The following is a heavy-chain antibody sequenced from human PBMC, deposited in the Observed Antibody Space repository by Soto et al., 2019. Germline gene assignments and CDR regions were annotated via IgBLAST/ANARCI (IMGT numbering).Heavy chain of an antibody. Sequence: EVQLLESGGGLVQPGGSLRLSCAASRFTFSNYAMNWVRQAPGKGLEWVSGISGSSNNTFYADSVKGRFTISRDNSKSTLFLQMNSLRAEDTALYYCAKDSDTKRGPDYWGQGTLVTVSS. V-gene: IGHV3-23*01. CDR3: AKDSDTKRGPDY. D-gene: IGHD3-10*01. CDR2: ISGSSNNT. J-gene: IGHJ4*02. CDR1: RFTFSNYA.